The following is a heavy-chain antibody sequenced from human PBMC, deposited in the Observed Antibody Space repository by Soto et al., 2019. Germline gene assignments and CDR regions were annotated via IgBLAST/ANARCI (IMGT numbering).Heavy chain of an antibody. CDR3: ARGGYYDSSGARNYHYYGMDV. V-gene: IGHV1-18*01. CDR2: ISPYNDDT. D-gene: IGHD3-22*01. J-gene: IGHJ6*02. CDR1: GYSFSSYG. Sequence: QAQLVQSGAEVKKPGASVKVSCKASGYSFSSYGITWVRQAPGQGLEWLGWISPYNDDTKYAHRLQGRVTMTTDTSTRTAYMDIRGLRSDDTAIYDCARGGYYDSSGARNYHYYGMDVWGQGTTVTVSS.